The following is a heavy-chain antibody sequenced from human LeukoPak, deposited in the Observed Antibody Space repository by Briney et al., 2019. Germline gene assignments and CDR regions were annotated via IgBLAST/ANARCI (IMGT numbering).Heavy chain of an antibody. CDR3: VRDGTGDSSGWHL. V-gene: IGHV4-4*07. D-gene: IGHD6-19*01. Sequence: PSETMSLTCTVSGGSIGTYFWGWIRQPAGKGLQWIGRFHTRGSTDYNPSLMSRVSMSVDTSKSQFLLRLRSVTAADTAVYYCVRDGTGDSSGWHLWGQGTLVAVYS. J-gene: IGHJ4*02. CDR1: GGSIGTYF. CDR2: FHTRGST.